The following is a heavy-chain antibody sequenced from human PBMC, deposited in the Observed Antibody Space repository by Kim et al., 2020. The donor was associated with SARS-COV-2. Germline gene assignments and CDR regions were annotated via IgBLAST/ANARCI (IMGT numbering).Heavy chain of an antibody. CDR1: GYSFTSYW. V-gene: IGHV5-51*01. J-gene: IGHJ4*02. D-gene: IGHD3-9*01. Sequence: GESLKISCKGSGYSFTSYWIGWVRQMPGKGLEWMGIIYPGDSDTRYSPSFQGQVTISADKSISTAYLQWSSLKASDTAMYYCARSHYYDILTGYSSTAMSYWGQGTLVTVSS. CDR2: IYPGDSDT. CDR3: ARSHYYDILTGYSSTAMSY.